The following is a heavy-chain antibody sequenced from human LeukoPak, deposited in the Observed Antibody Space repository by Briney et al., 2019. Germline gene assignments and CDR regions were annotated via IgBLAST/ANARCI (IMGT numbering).Heavy chain of an antibody. D-gene: IGHD6-19*01. V-gene: IGHV1-2*06. Sequence: ASMKVSCRASGYTFTGYYMFWLRQAPGQGLEWMGRINPNSGGTNYAQKFQGRVTMTRDTSITTAYMELSSLRSDDTAVYYCARDLPSPGISVAEDFWGQGTLVTVSS. CDR1: GYTFTGYY. J-gene: IGHJ4*02. CDR3: ARDLPSPGISVAEDF. CDR2: INPNSGGT.